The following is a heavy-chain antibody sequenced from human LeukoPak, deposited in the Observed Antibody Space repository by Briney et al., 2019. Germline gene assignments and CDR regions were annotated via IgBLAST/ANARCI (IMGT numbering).Heavy chain of an antibody. CDR2: ISWNSGSI. J-gene: IGHJ3*02. D-gene: IGHD6-13*01. V-gene: IGHV3-9*01. CDR1: GFTFDDYA. Sequence: AGGSLRLFCAASGFTFDDYAMHWVRQAPGKGLEWVSGISWNSGSIGYADSVKGRFTISRDNAKNSLYLQMNSLRAEDTALYYCAKGESSSWYERSGYLDAFDIWGQGTMVTVSS. CDR3: AKGESSSWYERSGYLDAFDI.